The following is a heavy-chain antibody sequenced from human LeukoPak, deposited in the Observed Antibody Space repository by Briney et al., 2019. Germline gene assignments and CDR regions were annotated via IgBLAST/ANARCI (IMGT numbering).Heavy chain of an antibody. D-gene: IGHD3-3*01. V-gene: IGHV4-30-4*08. CDR1: GGPISSGDYY. Sequence: SETLSLTYTVSGGPISSGDYYWRSIRQPPGKGLEWIGYIYHSGNTYYNPSLKSRLTISVDTPRNQFSLKLRSVTAADTAVYYCARGGTRITIVGVVINDFDYWGQGTLVTVSS. CDR3: ARGGTRITIVGVVINDFDY. CDR2: IYHSGNT. J-gene: IGHJ4*02.